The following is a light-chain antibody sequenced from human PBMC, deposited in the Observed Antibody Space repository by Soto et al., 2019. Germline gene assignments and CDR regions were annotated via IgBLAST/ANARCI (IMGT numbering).Light chain of an antibody. CDR2: AAS. Sequence: ALRMTQSPSSLSASTGDRVTITCRARQGISSSLAWYQQKPGKAPKLLIYAASTLQSGVPSRFSGSGSGTDFTLTISCLQSEDFATDDCQQYYSYPLTFGGGTKVEIK. CDR1: QGISSS. V-gene: IGKV1-8*01. CDR3: QQYYSYPLT. J-gene: IGKJ4*01.